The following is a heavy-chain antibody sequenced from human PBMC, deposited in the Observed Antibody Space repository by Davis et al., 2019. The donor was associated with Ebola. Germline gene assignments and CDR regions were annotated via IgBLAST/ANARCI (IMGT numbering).Heavy chain of an antibody. CDR3: VKDQFQGGLWFGESSGDFDY. Sequence: PGGSLRLSCAASGFTFSSYAMHWVRQAPGKGLEYVSAISSNGGSTYYADSVKGRFTISRENSKNTLYLQMSSLRAEDTAVYYCVKDQFQGGLWFGESSGDFDYWGQGTLVTVSS. D-gene: IGHD3-10*01. J-gene: IGHJ4*02. CDR2: ISSNGGST. CDR1: GFTFSSYA. V-gene: IGHV3-64D*06.